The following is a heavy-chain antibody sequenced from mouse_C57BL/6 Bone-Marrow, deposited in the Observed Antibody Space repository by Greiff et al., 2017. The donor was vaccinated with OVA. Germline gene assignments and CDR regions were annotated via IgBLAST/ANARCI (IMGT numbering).Heavy chain of an antibody. CDR3: ARDYGSSYPYYFDY. Sequence: VQLQQPGAELVKPGASVKMSCKASGYTFTSYWITWVKQRPGQGLEWIGDIYPGSGSTNYNEKFKSKGTLTVDTSSSTAYRQRSSLQSEDSAVYYCARDYGSSYPYYFDYWGQGTTLTVSS. CDR1: GYTFTSYW. CDR2: IYPGSGST. J-gene: IGHJ2*01. D-gene: IGHD1-1*01. V-gene: IGHV1-55*01.